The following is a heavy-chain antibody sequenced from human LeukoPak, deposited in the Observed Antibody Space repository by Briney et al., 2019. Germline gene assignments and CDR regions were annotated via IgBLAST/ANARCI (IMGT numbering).Heavy chain of an antibody. CDR2: ISGDSGST. CDR3: AKDRGSGWYYFHY. CDR1: GSNFIDCA. J-gene: IGHJ4*02. V-gene: IGHV3-43*02. Sequence: GGPLGFPWAASGSNFIDCARYWVRKPQGKVQEGVSLISGDSGSTDYADFVKGRFTISRDNSQNSVFLQMNSLTSEDTAVYFCAKDRGSGWYYFHYWGQGTLVTVSS. D-gene: IGHD6-19*01.